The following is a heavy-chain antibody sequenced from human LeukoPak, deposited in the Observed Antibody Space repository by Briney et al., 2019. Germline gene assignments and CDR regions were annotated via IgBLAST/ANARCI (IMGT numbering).Heavy chain of an antibody. CDR3: ARDLRTQQLVY. D-gene: IGHD6-13*01. CDR1: GFTFSSYA. Sequence: GRSLRLSCAASGFTFSSYAMLWVRQAPGKGLEWVAVISYDGSNKYYADSVKGRFTISRDNSKNTLYLQMNSLRAEDTAVYYCARDLRTQQLVYWGQGTLVTVSS. J-gene: IGHJ4*02. V-gene: IGHV3-30-3*01. CDR2: ISYDGSNK.